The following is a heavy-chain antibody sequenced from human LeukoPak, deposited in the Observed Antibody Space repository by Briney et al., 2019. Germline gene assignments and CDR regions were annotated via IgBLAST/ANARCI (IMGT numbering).Heavy chain of an antibody. CDR2: ISGSGGGT. CDR3: ARNRGYSSSSYFDY. J-gene: IGHJ4*02. Sequence: GGSLRLSCAAAGFTFSIYAMSWVRQAPGKGLECVSTISGSGGGTDYADSVKGRFTISRDNSRNTLFLQMNSLRAEDTAVYYCARNRGYSSSSYFDYWGQGTLVTVSS. V-gene: IGHV3-23*01. CDR1: GFTFSIYA. D-gene: IGHD6-13*01.